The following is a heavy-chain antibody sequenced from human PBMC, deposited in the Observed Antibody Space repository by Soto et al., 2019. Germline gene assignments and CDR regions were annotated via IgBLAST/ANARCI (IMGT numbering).Heavy chain of an antibody. CDR1: GGSISSGGYY. V-gene: IGHV4-31*03. J-gene: IGHJ5*02. D-gene: IGHD2-21*02. CDR3: VRDASGDCNAFDP. CDR2: IYYSGST. Sequence: SETLSLTCTVSGGSISSGGYYWSWIRQHPGKGLEWIGYIYYSGSTYYNPSLKGRVTISVDTSKNQFSLTLSSVTAADTAVYYSVRDASGDCNAFDPWGQGTLVTVSS.